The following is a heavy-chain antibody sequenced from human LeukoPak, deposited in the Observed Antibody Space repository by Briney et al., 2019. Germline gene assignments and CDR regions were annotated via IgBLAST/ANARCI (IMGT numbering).Heavy chain of an antibody. J-gene: IGHJ4*02. D-gene: IGHD6-13*01. CDR3: ARAAKQQLVSYFDY. CDR1: GITLSNYG. V-gene: IGHV3-21*01. CDR2: ISSSSSYI. Sequence: GGSLRLSCAVSGITLSNYGMSWVRQAPGKGLEWVSSISSSSSYIYYADSVKGRFTISRDNAKNSLYLQMNSLRAEDTAVYYCARAAKQQLVSYFDYWGQGTLVTVSS.